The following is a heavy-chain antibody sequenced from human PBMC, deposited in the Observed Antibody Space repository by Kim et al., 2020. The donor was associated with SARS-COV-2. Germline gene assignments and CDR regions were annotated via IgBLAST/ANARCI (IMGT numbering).Heavy chain of an antibody. CDR1: GFTFSNYA. J-gene: IGHJ3*02. V-gene: IGHV3-23*01. CDR3: ARRYSSSWERDAFDI. CDR2: ISGGGGST. D-gene: IGHD6-13*01. Sequence: GGSLRLSCAASGFTFSNYAMSWVRQAPGKGLEWVSAISGGGGSTYYADSVKGRFTISRDNSKNTLYLQMNSLRAEDTAVYYCARRYSSSWERDAFDIWGQGTMVTVSS.